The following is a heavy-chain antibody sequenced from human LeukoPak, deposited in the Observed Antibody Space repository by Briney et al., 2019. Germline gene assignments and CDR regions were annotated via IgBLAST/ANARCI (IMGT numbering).Heavy chain of an antibody. D-gene: IGHD1-1*01. V-gene: IGHV3-11*01. J-gene: IGHJ4*02. CDR1: GFTFSDYY. CDR2: ISSSGSTI. Sequence: PGGSLRLSCAAPGFTFSDYYMSWIRQAPGKGLEWVSYISSSGSTIYYADSVKGRFTISRDNAKNSLYLQMNSLRAEDTAVYYCAREPRRGYYFDYWGQGTLVTVSS. CDR3: AREPRRGYYFDY.